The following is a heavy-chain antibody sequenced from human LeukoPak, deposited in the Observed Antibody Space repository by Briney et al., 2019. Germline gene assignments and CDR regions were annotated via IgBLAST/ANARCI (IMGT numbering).Heavy chain of an antibody. CDR3: ARERVVVAATLRFDP. J-gene: IGHJ5*02. D-gene: IGHD2-15*01. CDR1: GFTFSSYW. CDR2: IKQDGSEK. V-gene: IGHV3-7*01. Sequence: GGSLRLSCAASGFTFSSYWMSWVRQAPGKGLEWVANIKQDGSEKYYVDSVKGRFTISRDNAKNSLYLQMNSLRAEDTAVYYCARERVVVAATLRFDPWGQGTLVTVSS.